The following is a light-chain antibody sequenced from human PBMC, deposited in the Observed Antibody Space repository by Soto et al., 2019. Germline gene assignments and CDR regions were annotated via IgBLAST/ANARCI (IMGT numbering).Light chain of an antibody. CDR2: GAS. V-gene: IGKV1-9*01. CDR1: QGICSY. J-gene: IGKJ5*01. Sequence: DIQLTQSPSFLSASVGDRVTITCRASQGICSYLAWFQQKPGRAPNLLIYGASTLQSGVPSRFSGSGSGTDFTLTISNLQTEDFATYYCQQLNAYPLTFGQGTRLEIK. CDR3: QQLNAYPLT.